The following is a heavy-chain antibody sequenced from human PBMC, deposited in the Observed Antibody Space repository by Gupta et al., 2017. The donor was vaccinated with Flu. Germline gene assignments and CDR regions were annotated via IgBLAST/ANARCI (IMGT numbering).Heavy chain of an antibody. D-gene: IGHD4-17*01. CDR3: ARSGFGDYAFDY. V-gene: IGHV4-59*01. Sequence: QVQLQDSGPGLVKPSETLSLTCTVPGASISDYYSWSWIRQPPGKGLEWIGHINYSGGAKYNPSLKSRVTISVDTSKKQFSLKLSSVTAADTAEYYCARSGFGDYAFDYWGQGTLVTVSS. CDR1: GASISDYY. CDR2: INYSGGA. J-gene: IGHJ4*02.